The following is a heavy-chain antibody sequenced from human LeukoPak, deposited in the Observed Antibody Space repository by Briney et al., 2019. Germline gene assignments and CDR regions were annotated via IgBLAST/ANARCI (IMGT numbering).Heavy chain of an antibody. V-gene: IGHV4-61*02. J-gene: IGHJ4*02. D-gene: IGHD3-10*01. CDR1: GGSISSGSYY. CDR3: ARDPSVLLRLYYFDY. CDR2: IYTSGST. Sequence: SGTLSLTCTVSGGSISSGSYYWSWIRQPAGKGLEWIGRIYTSGSTNYNPSLKSRVTISVDTSKNQFSLKLSSVTAADTAVYYCARDPSVLLRLYYFDYWGQGTLVTVSS.